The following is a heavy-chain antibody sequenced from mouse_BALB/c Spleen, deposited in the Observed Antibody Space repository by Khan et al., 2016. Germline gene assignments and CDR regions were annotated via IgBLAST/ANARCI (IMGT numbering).Heavy chain of an antibody. V-gene: IGHV14-3*02. Sequence: EVQLEESGAELVKPGASVKLSCTASGFNIKDTYMHWVKQRPEQGLEWIGRIDPANGNTKYDPKFQGKATITADTSSNTAYLQLSSLTSEDTAVYYCASYYFDYWGQGTTLTVSS. CDR3: ASYYFDY. J-gene: IGHJ2*01. CDR1: GFNIKDTY. CDR2: IDPANGNT.